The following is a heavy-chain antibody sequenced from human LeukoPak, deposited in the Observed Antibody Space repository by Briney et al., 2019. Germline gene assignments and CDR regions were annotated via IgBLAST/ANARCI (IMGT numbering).Heavy chain of an antibody. CDR2: ISGSGDNT. CDR3: AKWKYSDSGIDDY. V-gene: IGHV3-23*01. CDR1: GFTFSSYA. D-gene: IGHD5-12*01. Sequence: GGSLRLSCAASGFTFSSYAMSWVRLVPGKGLEWVSVISGSGDNTYYADSVKGRFTISRDNSKNMLYLQMNSLRAEDTAVYYCAKWKYSDSGIDDYWGQGTLVTVSS. J-gene: IGHJ4*02.